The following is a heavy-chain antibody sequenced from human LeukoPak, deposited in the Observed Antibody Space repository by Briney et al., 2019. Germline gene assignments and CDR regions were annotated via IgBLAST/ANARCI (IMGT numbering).Heavy chain of an antibody. CDR1: GGSISSDSYY. D-gene: IGHD6-19*01. V-gene: IGHV4-61*01. Sequence: SETLSLTCTVSGGSISSDSYYWAWIRQPPGKGLEWIAYIYYSGSTNYNPSLKSRVTISVDTSKNLFSLKLSSVTAADTAVYYCARDPDNSSGFSHFDYWGQGTLVTVSS. CDR2: IYYSGST. CDR3: ARDPDNSSGFSHFDY. J-gene: IGHJ4*02.